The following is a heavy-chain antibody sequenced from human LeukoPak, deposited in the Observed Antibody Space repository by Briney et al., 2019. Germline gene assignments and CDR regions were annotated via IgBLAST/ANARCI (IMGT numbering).Heavy chain of an antibody. CDR3: AKDSTYWYYMDV. J-gene: IGHJ6*03. CDR1: GFTFNTYA. CDR2: IGVSGVST. V-gene: IGHV3-23*01. Sequence: GGSLRLSCAASGFTFNTYAMNWVRQAPGKGLEWVSSIGVSGVSTYYADSVKGRFTASRDNSQNTVYLQMNSLRADDTAVYYCAKDSTYWYYMDVWGKGTTVTVSS. D-gene: IGHD3-3*02.